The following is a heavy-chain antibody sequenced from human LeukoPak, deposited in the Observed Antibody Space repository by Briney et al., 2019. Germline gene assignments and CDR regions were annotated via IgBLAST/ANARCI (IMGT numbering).Heavy chain of an antibody. J-gene: IGHJ5*02. CDR2: IHYSGNT. Sequence: PSETLSLTCNVSGGSISSYYWSWIRQPPGKGLEWIGYIHYSGNTNYNPSLKSRLTISVDTSKNQFSLKLRSVTAADTAVYYCARGYYYDQNWLDPWGQGALVTVSS. D-gene: IGHD3-22*01. CDR3: ARGYYYDQNWLDP. CDR1: GGSISSYY. V-gene: IGHV4-59*01.